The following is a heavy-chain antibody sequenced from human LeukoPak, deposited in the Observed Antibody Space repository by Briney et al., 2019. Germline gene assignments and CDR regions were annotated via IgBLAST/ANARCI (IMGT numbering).Heavy chain of an antibody. CDR3: ARNPRDFWSGYFPFDY. V-gene: IGHV4-34*01. D-gene: IGHD3-3*01. J-gene: IGHJ4*02. CDR2: INHSGST. Sequence: PSETLSLTCAVSGGSFSGYYWSWIRQPPGKGLEWIGEINHSGSTNYNPSLKSRVTISVDTSKNQFSLKLSSVTAADTAVYYCARNPRDFWSGYFPFDYWGQGTLVTVSS. CDR1: GGSFSGYY.